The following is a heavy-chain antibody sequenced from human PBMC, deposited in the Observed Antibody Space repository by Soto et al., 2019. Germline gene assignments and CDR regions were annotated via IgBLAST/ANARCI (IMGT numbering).Heavy chain of an antibody. Sequence: GGSLRLSCAASGFTFSGYGMRWVRQAPGKGLEWVAVISYDGSNKYYADSVKGRFTISRDNSKNTLYLQMNSLRAEDTAVYYCAKAPMATIIRSRNDYWGQGTLVTVSS. CDR2: ISYDGSNK. CDR1: GFTFSGYG. J-gene: IGHJ4*02. D-gene: IGHD5-12*01. CDR3: AKAPMATIIRSRNDY. V-gene: IGHV3-30*18.